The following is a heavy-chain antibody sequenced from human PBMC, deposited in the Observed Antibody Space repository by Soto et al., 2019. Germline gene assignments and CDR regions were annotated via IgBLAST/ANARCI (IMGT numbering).Heavy chain of an antibody. J-gene: IGHJ4*02. CDR2: IYYSGST. Sequence: QLQLQESGPGLVKPSETLSLTCTVSGGSISSSSYYWGWIRQPPGKGLEWIGSIYYSGSTYYNPSLKSRVTISVDTSKNHFSLKLSSVTAAETAVYYCSSHTSKEYYYDSSGYYGLDYWGQGTLVTVSS. CDR3: SSHTSKEYYYDSSGYYGLDY. D-gene: IGHD3-22*01. V-gene: IGHV4-39*01. CDR1: GGSISSSSYY.